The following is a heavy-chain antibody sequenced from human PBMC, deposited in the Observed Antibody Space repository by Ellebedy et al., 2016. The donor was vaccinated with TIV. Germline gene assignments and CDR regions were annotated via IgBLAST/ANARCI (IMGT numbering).Heavy chain of an antibody. V-gene: IGHV3-64D*09. CDR2: ISGNGGST. CDR1: GFTFSTYA. D-gene: IGHD6-19*01. Sequence: PGGSLRLSCSGSGFTFSTYAMHWVRQAPGKGLEYVTAISGNGGSTYYADSVKGRFTISRDNSQNSLYLRMSSLRAEDTAVYYCVKGIATSGWPYYFHYWGQGTLVTVSS. J-gene: IGHJ4*02. CDR3: VKGIATSGWPYYFHY.